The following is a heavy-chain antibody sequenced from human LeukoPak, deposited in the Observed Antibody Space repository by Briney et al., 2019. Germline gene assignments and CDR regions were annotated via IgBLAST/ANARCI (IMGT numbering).Heavy chain of an antibody. V-gene: IGHV4-59*01. CDR2: IYYSGST. CDR1: GGSISSYY. J-gene: IGHJ6*03. CDR3: ERTTEGGYTYDYFYYYYMDV. D-gene: IGHD5-18*01. Sequence: SETLSLTCTVSGGSISSYYWSWIRRPPGKGLEWVGYIYYSGSTNYNPSLKSRVTISVDTSKNQFSLKLSSVTAADTAVYYCERTTEGGYTYDYFYYYYMDVWGKGTTVTISS.